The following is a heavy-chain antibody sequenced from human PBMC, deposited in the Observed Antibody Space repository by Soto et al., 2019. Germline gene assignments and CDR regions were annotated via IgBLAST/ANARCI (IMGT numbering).Heavy chain of an antibody. CDR2: IGGYKGNT. CDR1: GYTFTNYG. Sequence: QVQLVQSGAEVREPGASVKVSCKASGYTFTNYGVSWVRQAPGQGLEWMGWIGGYKGNTNYAQKLQGRVTVTTDTSTSTAYMELRSLRSADTAVYYCAPHTLDTGMPSGYWGQGTQVTVSS. J-gene: IGHJ4*02. V-gene: IGHV1-18*01. D-gene: IGHD5-18*01. CDR3: APHTLDTGMPSGY.